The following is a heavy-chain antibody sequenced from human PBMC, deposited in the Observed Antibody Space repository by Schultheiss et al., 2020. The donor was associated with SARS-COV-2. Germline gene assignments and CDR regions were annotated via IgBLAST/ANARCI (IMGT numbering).Heavy chain of an antibody. CDR2: IFGGGST. CDR1: GFTVSSNY. CDR3: VKEGEEMGTS. J-gene: IGHJ4*02. D-gene: IGHD1-1*01. V-gene: IGHV3-53*01. Sequence: GGSLRLSCAASGFTVSSNYMSWVRQAPGKGLEWVSFIFGGGSTDYLDSVRGRFIISRDNSKNSVYLQMDNLRAEDTAVYYCVKEGEEMGTSWGQGTLVTVSS.